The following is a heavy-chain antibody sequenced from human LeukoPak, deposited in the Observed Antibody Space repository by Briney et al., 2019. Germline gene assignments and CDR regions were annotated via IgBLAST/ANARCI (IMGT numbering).Heavy chain of an antibody. Sequence: SETLSLTCTVSVGPVSSSSDYWGWVRQSPEKGLECIGTIYYAGDTYYNPSLESRLTISVDTSKNQFSLKLRSVTAADTAVYYCATWDSGRYSQIDNWGQGTLVTVSS. CDR3: ATWDSGRYSQIDN. CDR1: VGPVSSSSDY. D-gene: IGHD1-26*01. V-gene: IGHV4-39*01. CDR2: IYYAGDT. J-gene: IGHJ4*02.